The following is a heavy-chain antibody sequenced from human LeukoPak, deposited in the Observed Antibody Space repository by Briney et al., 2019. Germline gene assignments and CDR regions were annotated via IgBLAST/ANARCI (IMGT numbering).Heavy chain of an antibody. J-gene: IGHJ5*02. CDR1: GFTFTSYA. D-gene: IGHD3-10*01. CDR2: ISSSSSYI. Sequence: GGSLRLSCAASGFTFTSYAMSWVRQAPGKGLEWVSSISSSSSYIYYADSVKGRFTISRDNAKNSLYLQMNSLRAEDTAVYYCARDRAKNWFDPWGQGTLVTVSS. CDR3: ARDRAKNWFDP. V-gene: IGHV3-21*01.